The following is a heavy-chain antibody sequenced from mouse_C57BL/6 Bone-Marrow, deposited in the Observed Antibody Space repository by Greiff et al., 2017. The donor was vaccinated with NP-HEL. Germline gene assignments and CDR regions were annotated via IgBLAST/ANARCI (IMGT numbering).Heavy chain of an antibody. CDR1: GYTFTDYY. V-gene: IGHV1-76*01. Sequence: QVQLQQSGAELVRPGASVKLSCKASGYTFTDYYINWVKQRPGQGLEWIARIYPGSGNTYYNEKFKGKATLTAEKSSSTAYMQLSSLTSEDSAAYFCARRGWDYFDYWGQGTTLTVSS. CDR3: ARRGWDYFDY. J-gene: IGHJ2*01. CDR2: IYPGSGNT. D-gene: IGHD1-1*02.